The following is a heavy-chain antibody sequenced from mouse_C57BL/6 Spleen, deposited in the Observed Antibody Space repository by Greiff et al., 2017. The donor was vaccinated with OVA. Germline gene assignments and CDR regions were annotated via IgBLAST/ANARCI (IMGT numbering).Heavy chain of an antibody. CDR3: ARHMVTAVYYFDD. Sequence: EVQLVESGADLVKPGASLKLSCAASGFTFRSYGMSWVRQTPDQRLEWVATISRGGGYTYYPDSVKGRFTISRDNAKNTLYLQMSSLKSEDTAMYDCARHMVTAVYYFDDWGKSTTLTVAS. D-gene: IGHD2-2*01. CDR1: GFTFRSYG. V-gene: IGHV5-6*01. CDR2: ISRGGGYT. J-gene: IGHJ2*01.